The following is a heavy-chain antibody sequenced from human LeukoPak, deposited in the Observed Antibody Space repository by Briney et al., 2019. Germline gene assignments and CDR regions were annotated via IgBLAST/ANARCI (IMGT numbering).Heavy chain of an antibody. V-gene: IGHV1-69*04. CDR2: IIPILGIA. CDR3: ASPYCSSTSCYTGYNYGMDV. J-gene: IGHJ6*02. CDR1: GGTFSSYA. Sequence: ASVKVSCKASGGTFSSYAISWVRQAPGQGLEWMGRIIPILGIANYAQKFQGRVTITADKSTSTAYMELSSLRSEDTAVYYCASPYCSSTSCYTGYNYGMDVWGQGTTVTVSS. D-gene: IGHD2-2*02.